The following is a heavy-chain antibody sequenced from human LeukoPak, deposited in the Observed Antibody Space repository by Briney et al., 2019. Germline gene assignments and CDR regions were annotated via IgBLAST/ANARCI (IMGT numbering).Heavy chain of an antibody. Sequence: PSGTLSLTCAVSGGSISSGNRWSWVRQPPGKGLEWIGEIYHSGSTNYNPSLKSRVTISVDKSKNQFSLKLSSVTAADTAVYYCASDILTGYSYYYYYGMDVWGKGTTVTVSS. J-gene: IGHJ6*04. CDR2: IYHSGST. D-gene: IGHD3-9*01. CDR3: ASDILTGYSYYYYYGMDV. V-gene: IGHV4-4*02. CDR1: GGSISSGNR.